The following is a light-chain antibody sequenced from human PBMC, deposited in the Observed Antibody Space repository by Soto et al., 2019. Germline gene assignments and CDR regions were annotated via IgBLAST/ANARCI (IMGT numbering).Light chain of an antibody. J-gene: IGKJ1*01. CDR3: QQYGTVPWT. CDR2: SAS. CDR1: QSVDSSF. V-gene: IGKV3-20*01. Sequence: EIVLTQSPGTLSLSAGEGATLSCSSSQSVDSSFLGWYQQKPGQSPRLLIYSASSRASGIPDRFSGSGSGTDFTLSINGLDPEDLAVYYCQQYGTVPWTFGQGTKVDIK.